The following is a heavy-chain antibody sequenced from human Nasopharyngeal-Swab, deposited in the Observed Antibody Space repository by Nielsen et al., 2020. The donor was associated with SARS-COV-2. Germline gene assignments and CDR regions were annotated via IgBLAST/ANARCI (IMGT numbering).Heavy chain of an antibody. CDR2: INSDGSST. Sequence: GESLKISCAASGFTFSSYWMHWVRQAPGKGLVWVSRINSDGSSTRDADSVKGRFTISRDNAKNTLYLQMNSLRAEDTALYYCARALNGYFDLWGRGTLVAVSS. J-gene: IGHJ2*01. V-gene: IGHV3-74*01. CDR1: GFTFSSYW. CDR3: ARALNGYFDL.